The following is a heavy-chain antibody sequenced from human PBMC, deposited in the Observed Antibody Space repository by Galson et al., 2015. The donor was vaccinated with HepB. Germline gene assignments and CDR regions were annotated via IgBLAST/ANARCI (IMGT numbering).Heavy chain of an antibody. CDR3: ARIALSGSYWYFDY. D-gene: IGHD1-26*01. J-gene: IGHJ4*02. CDR1: GFTFSSYT. CDR2: ISTTSDNK. V-gene: IGHV3-48*01. Sequence: SLRLSCAASGFTFSSYTMNWVRQAPGKGLEWISYISTTSDNKFSADSVKGRFIISRDNAKNSLYLQMNSQRAEDTAVYYCARIALSGSYWYFDYWGQGTLVTVSS.